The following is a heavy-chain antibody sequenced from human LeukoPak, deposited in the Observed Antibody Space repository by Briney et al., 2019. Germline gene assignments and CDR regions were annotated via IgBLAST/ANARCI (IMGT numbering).Heavy chain of an antibody. CDR2: IIPILGIA. V-gene: IGHV1-69*04. D-gene: IGHD6-19*01. CDR1: GGTFSSYA. Sequence: EASVKVSCKASGGTFSSYAISWVRQAPGQGLEWMGRIIPILGIANYAQKFQGRVTITADKSTSTAYMELSSLRSEDTAVYYCASGGTYSSGWHYFDYWGQGTLVTVSS. CDR3: ASGGTYSSGWHYFDY. J-gene: IGHJ4*02.